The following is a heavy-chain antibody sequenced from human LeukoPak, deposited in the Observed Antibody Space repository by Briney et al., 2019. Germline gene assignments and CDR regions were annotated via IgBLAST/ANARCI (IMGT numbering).Heavy chain of an antibody. CDR1: GGSFSGYY. CDR2: INHSGST. V-gene: IGHV4-34*01. Sequence: PSETLSLTCAVYGGSFSGYYWSWIRQPPGKGLEWIGEINHSGSTNYNPSLKSRVTISVDTSKNQFSLKLSSVTAADTAVYYCARIEGRDMGVAVAGRRLFWFDPCGQGTLVTVSS. J-gene: IGHJ5*02. CDR3: ARIEGRDMGVAVAGRRLFWFDP. D-gene: IGHD6-19*01.